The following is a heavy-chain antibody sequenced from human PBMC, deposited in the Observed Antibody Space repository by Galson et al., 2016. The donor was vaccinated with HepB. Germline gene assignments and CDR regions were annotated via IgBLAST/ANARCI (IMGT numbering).Heavy chain of an antibody. CDR1: GFTVTNAW. V-gene: IGHV3-15*01. J-gene: IGHJ5*02. D-gene: IGHD3-10*01. CDR2: TKSRTDGGTA. Sequence: SLRLSCAASGFTVTNAWMTWVRQAPGKGLEWVGRTKSRTDGGTADYAAPVKGRFIISRDDSKNTLYLQMNSLKPEDTAVYYCSNHYGSGTYYEFDPWVQGTPGTVSS. CDR3: SNHYGSGTYYEFDP.